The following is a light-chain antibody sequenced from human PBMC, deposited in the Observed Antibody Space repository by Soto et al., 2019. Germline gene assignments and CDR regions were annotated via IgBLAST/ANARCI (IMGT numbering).Light chain of an antibody. CDR3: QQLITYPQT. CDR2: AAS. Sequence: DIQMTQSPSSLSGSVGDRVTITCRASQSISSYLDWYQQKPGKAPKLLIYAASSLQSGVPSRFSGSGSGTDFTLTISSLQPEDFATYYCQQLITYPQTFGQGTKVDIK. J-gene: IGKJ1*01. CDR1: QSISSY. V-gene: IGKV1-39*01.